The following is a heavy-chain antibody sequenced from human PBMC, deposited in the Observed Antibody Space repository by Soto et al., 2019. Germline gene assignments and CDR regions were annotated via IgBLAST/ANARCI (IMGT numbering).Heavy chain of an antibody. CDR2: ISAYNGNT. D-gene: IGHD3-3*01. CDR1: GYTFTSYG. J-gene: IGHJ4*02. CDR3: ARDPYTYYDFWSGSTDYYFDY. Sequence: ASVKVSCKASGYTFTSYGISWVRQAPGQGLEWMGWISAYNGNTNYAQKLQGRVTMTTGTSTSTAYMELRSLRSDDTAVYYCARDPYTYYDFWSGSTDYYFDYWGQGTLVTVSS. V-gene: IGHV1-18*01.